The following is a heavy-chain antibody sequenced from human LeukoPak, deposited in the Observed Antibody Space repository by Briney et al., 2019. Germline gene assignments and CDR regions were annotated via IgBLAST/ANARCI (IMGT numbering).Heavy chain of an antibody. CDR1: GFTFSSYG. CDR3: ARGTDTAMVAHAFDI. CDR2: IWYDGSNK. V-gene: IGHV3-33*01. Sequence: GRSLRLSCAASGFTFSSYGMHWVRQAPGKGLEWVAVIWYDGSNKHYADSVKGRFTISRDNSKNTLYLQMNSLRAEDTAVYYCARGTDTAMVAHAFDIWGQGTMVTVSS. J-gene: IGHJ3*02. D-gene: IGHD5-18*01.